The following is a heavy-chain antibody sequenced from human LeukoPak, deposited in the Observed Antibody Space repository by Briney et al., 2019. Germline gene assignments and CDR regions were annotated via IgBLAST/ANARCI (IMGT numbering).Heavy chain of an antibody. Sequence: SGGSLRLSCAASGFTFDDYAMHWVRQAPGKGLEWVSGISWNSGSIGYADSVKGRFTISRDNAKNSLYLQMNSLRAEDTALYYCAKDMRGYSYGNNLDYWGQGTLVTVSS. CDR1: GFTFDDYA. CDR3: AKDMRGYSYGNNLDY. D-gene: IGHD5-18*01. J-gene: IGHJ4*02. V-gene: IGHV3-9*01. CDR2: ISWNSGSI.